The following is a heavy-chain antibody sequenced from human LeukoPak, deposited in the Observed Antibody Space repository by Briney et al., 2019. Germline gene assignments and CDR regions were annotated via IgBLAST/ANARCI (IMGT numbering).Heavy chain of an antibody. Sequence: KPSETLSLTCTVSGGSISSSSYYWGWIRQPPGKGLEWIGSIYYSGSTYYNPSLKSRVTISVDTSKNQFSLKLSSVTAEDTAVYYCARKGNAFDFWGQGTMVTVSS. CDR2: IYYSGST. CDR3: ARKGNAFDF. J-gene: IGHJ3*01. D-gene: IGHD3-10*01. CDR1: GGSISSSSYY. V-gene: IGHV4-39*07.